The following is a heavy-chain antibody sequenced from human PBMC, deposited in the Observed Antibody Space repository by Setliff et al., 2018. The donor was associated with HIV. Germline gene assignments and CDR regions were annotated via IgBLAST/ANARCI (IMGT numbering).Heavy chain of an antibody. V-gene: IGHV4-4*07. J-gene: IGHJ3*02. CDR3: AGYCNDNNCFAYAFDI. CDR2: ILSSGRI. CDR1: GVSVRNFY. Sequence: PSETLSLTCNVSGVSVRNFYWSWIRQPAGKGLEWIGRILSSGRIAYNPSFKSRVRISLDTSKNQFSLNLKSVTAADTAVYYCAGYCNDNNCFAYAFDIWGQGTMVTVSS. D-gene: IGHD2-2*01.